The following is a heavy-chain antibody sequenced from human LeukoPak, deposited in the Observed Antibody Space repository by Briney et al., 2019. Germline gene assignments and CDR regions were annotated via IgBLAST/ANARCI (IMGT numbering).Heavy chain of an antibody. D-gene: IGHD1-26*01. CDR1: GFTFSDYY. CDR3: ARVSADVGELLFDY. Sequence: GGSLRLSCAASGFTFSDYYMSWIRQAPGKGLEWVSYISSSGSTIYYADSVKGRFTTSRDNAKNSLYLQMNSLRAEDTAVYYCARVSADVGELLFDYWGQGTLVTVSS. J-gene: IGHJ4*02. CDR2: ISSSGSTI. V-gene: IGHV3-11*04.